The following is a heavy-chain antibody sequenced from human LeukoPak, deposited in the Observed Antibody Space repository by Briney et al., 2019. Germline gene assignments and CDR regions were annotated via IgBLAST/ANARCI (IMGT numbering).Heavy chain of an antibody. CDR3: ATVQAYGYYYYGMDV. Sequence: ASVKVSCKVSGYTLTELSMHWVRQAPGRGLEWMGSFDPEDGETIYAQKFQGRVTMTEDTSTDTAYMELSSLRSEDTAVYYCATVQAYGYYYYGMDVWGQGTTVTVSS. CDR1: GYTLTELS. J-gene: IGHJ6*02. V-gene: IGHV1-24*01. CDR2: FDPEDGET. D-gene: IGHD3-10*01.